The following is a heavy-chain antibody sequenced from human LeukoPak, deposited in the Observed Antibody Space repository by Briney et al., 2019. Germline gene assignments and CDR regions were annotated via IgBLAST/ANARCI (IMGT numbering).Heavy chain of an antibody. CDR2: IKQDGSEK. CDR1: GFTFSSYW. V-gene: IGHV3-7*01. Sequence: GGSLRLSCAASGFTFSSYWMSWVRQAPGRGLEWVANIKQDGSEKYYVDSVKGRFTISRDNAKNSLYLQMNSLRAEDTAVYYCARGGTARYDFWSGYYPRFDYWGQGTLVTVSS. J-gene: IGHJ4*02. D-gene: IGHD3-3*01. CDR3: ARGGTARYDFWSGYYPRFDY.